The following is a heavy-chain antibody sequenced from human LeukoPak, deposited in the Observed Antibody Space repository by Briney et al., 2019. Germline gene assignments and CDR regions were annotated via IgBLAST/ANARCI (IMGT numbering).Heavy chain of an antibody. CDR1: GGSISNYY. J-gene: IGHJ6*03. V-gene: IGHV4-4*07. CDR2: IYTSGST. Sequence: SETLSLTCTVSGGSISNYYWSWIRQPAGKGLEWIGRIYTSGSTNYNPSLKSRVTISVDKSKNQFSLKLSSVTAADTAVYYCARDNTGTRYYYYMDVWGKGTTVTVSS. D-gene: IGHD1-7*01. CDR3: ARDNTGTRYYYYMDV.